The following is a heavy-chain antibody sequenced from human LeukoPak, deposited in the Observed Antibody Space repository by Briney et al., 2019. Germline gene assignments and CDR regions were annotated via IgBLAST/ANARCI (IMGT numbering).Heavy chain of an antibody. CDR3: ARDGWFGKLSYYFDY. CDR1: GFTFSSYA. V-gene: IGHV3-30-3*01. Sequence: GGSLRLSCAASGFTFSSYAMHWVRQAPGKGLEWVAVISYDGSNKYYADSVKGRFTISRDNSKNTLYLQMNSLRAEDAAVYYCARDGWFGKLSYYFDYWGQGTLVTVSS. J-gene: IGHJ4*02. D-gene: IGHD3-10*01. CDR2: ISYDGSNK.